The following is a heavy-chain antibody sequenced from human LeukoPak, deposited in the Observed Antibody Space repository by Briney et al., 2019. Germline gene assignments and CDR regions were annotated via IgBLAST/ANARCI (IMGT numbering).Heavy chain of an antibody. Sequence: GASVKVSCKASGYTFTGYYMHWVRQAPGQGLEWMGWINPNSGGTNYAQKFQGRVTMTRDTSISTAYVELSRLRSDDTAVYYCAREVLQQLVVNWFDPWGQGTLVTVSS. CDR2: INPNSGGT. CDR1: GYTFTGYY. D-gene: IGHD6-13*01. J-gene: IGHJ5*02. CDR3: AREVLQQLVVNWFDP. V-gene: IGHV1-2*02.